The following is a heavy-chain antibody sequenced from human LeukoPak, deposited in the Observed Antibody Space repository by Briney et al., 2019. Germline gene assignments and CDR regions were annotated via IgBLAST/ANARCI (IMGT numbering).Heavy chain of an antibody. CDR3: SKNPYEDYFDY. J-gene: IGHJ4*02. D-gene: IGHD5-12*01. CDR1: GYTLTVYY. V-gene: IGHV1-2*02. CDR2: INPNSGDT. Sequence: GASVKVSFTASGYTLTVYYMHWLRQAPGQGLEWMGWINPNSGDTNYAQKLQGRVTITRDTSISTAYMELSRLTSDDTAVYYCSKNPYEDYFDYWGQGTLVTVSS.